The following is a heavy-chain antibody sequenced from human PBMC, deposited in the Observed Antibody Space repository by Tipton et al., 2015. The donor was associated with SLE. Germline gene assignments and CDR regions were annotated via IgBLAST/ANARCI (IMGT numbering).Heavy chain of an antibody. CDR3: ARGSYGGGAFDY. V-gene: IGHV3-30*02. D-gene: IGHD4-23*01. J-gene: IGHJ4*02. CDR1: GFTFSSYG. CDR2: IRYDGSNK. Sequence: SLRLSCAASGFTFSSYGMHWVRQAPGKGLEWVAFIRYDGSNKYYADSVKGRFTISRDNSKNTLYLQMNSLRAEDTAVYYCARGSYGGGAFDYWGQGTLVTVSS.